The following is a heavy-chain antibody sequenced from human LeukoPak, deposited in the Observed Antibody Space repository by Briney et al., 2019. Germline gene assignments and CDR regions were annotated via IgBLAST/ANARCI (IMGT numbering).Heavy chain of an antibody. V-gene: IGHV3-23*01. CDR2: ISGSGGST. CDR1: GFTFRNFA. J-gene: IGHJ4*02. CDR3: AKDGYSEAY. D-gene: IGHD1-26*01. Sequence: TGGSLRLSCAASGFTFRNFAMSWDRQAPGKGLEWVSGISGSGGSTSHAESVKGRFTISRDNSRNTLYLQMNSLRAEDAAVYYCAKDGYSEAYWGQGTLVTVSS.